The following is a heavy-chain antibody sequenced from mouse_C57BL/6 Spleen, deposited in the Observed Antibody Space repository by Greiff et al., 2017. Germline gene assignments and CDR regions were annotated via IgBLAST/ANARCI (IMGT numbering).Heavy chain of an antibody. Sequence: DVMLVESGGGLVKPGGSLKLSCAASGFTFSDYGMHWVRQAPEKGLEWVAYISSGSSTIYYADTVKGRFTISRDNAKNTLFLQMTSLRSEDTAMYYCARWVIYSGSSWSYFDYWGQGTTLTVSS. CDR1: GFTFSDYG. J-gene: IGHJ2*01. V-gene: IGHV5-17*01. CDR3: ARWVIYSGSSWSYFDY. D-gene: IGHD1-1*01. CDR2: ISSGSSTI.